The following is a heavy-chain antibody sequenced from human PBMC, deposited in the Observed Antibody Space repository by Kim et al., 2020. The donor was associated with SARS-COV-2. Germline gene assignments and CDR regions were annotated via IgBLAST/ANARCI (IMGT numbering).Heavy chain of an antibody. J-gene: IGHJ4*02. CDR3: ARASSGSDYYQFDY. Sequence: ADSVKGGFTISTDNSKKTLYLQMNSLRAKDTAVYYWARASSGSDYYQFDYWGQGTLVTVSS. D-gene: IGHD1-26*01. V-gene: IGHV3-30*01.